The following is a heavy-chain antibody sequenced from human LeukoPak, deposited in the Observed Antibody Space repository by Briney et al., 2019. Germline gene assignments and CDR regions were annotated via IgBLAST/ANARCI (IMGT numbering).Heavy chain of an antibody. D-gene: IGHD3-3*01. V-gene: IGHV3-48*01. CDR1: GFTFSSYS. CDR2: ISSSSSTI. J-gene: IGHJ4*02. CDR3: ARDSITIFGVINY. Sequence: GGSLRLSCAASGFTFSSYSMNWVRQAPGKGLEWVSYISSSSSTIYYADSVKGRFTISRDSAKNSLYLQMNSLRAEDTAAYYCARDSITIFGVINYWGQGTLVTVSS.